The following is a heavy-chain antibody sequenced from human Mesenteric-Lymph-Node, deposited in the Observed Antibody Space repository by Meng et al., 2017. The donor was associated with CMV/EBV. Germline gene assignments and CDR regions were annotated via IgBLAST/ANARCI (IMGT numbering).Heavy chain of an antibody. Sequence: LRPSFPAPGAPISSYYWSWIRQPPGKGLGGTGYIYFSGSTNYNPSLKSRVTISVDTSNNQFSLKLSSVTAADTAVYYCARAGYDLWSGKPYYGMDVWGQGTTVTVSS. CDR1: GAPISSYY. CDR3: ARAGYDLWSGKPYYGMDV. D-gene: IGHD3-3*01. CDR2: IYFSGST. V-gene: IGHV4-59*01. J-gene: IGHJ6*02.